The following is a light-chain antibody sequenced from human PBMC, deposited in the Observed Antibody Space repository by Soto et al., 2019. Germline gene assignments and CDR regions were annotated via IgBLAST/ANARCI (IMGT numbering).Light chain of an antibody. J-gene: IGLJ2*01. CDR3: SSYTNKNTLV. CDR2: DVS. Sequence: QSVLTQPASVSRPPGQSITISCTGTSSDIGAFNFVSWYQYHPGEAPKLMLYDVSNRPSGVSNRFSGSKSGNTASLTISGLQAEDEADYYCSSYTNKNTLVFGRGTKLTVL. CDR1: SSDIGAFNF. V-gene: IGLV2-14*03.